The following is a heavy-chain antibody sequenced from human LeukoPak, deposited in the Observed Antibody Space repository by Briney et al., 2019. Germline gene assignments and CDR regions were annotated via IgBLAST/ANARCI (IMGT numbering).Heavy chain of an antibody. D-gene: IGHD3-10*01. CDR2: ISGSGGST. CDR1: GFTFSSYG. J-gene: IGHJ3*02. CDR3: AKDVSMVRGVIHAFDI. Sequence: GGSLRLSCAASGFTFSSYGMSWVRQAPGKGLEWVSAISGSGGSTYYADSVKGRFTISRDNSKNTLYLQMNSLRAEDTAVYYCAKDVSMVRGVIHAFDIWGQGTMVTVSS. V-gene: IGHV3-23*01.